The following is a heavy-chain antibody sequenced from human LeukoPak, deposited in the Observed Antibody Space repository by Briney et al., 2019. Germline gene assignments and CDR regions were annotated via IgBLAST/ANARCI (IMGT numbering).Heavy chain of an antibody. J-gene: IGHJ4*02. CDR3: ARPNGGNSYYFDY. V-gene: IGHV3-33*01. D-gene: IGHD4-23*01. CDR1: GFTFSSYG. Sequence: PGGSLRLSCAASGFTFSSYGMHWVRQAPGKGLEWVAVIWYDGSNKYYADPVKGRFTISRDNSKNTLYLQMNSLRAEDTAVYYCARPNGGNSYYFDYWGQGTLVTVSS. CDR2: IWYDGSNK.